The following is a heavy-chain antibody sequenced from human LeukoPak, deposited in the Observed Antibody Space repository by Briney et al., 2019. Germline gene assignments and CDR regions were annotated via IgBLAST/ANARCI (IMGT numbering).Heavy chain of an antibody. CDR3: AADGSADTAMVTDY. Sequence: ASVKVSCKASGFTFTSSAVQWVRQARGQRLEWIGWIVVGSGNTNYEQKFQERVTITRDMSTSTAYMELSSLRSEDTAVYYCAADGSADTAMVTDYWGQGTLVTVSS. V-gene: IGHV1-58*01. D-gene: IGHD5-18*01. CDR1: GFTFTSSA. J-gene: IGHJ4*02. CDR2: IVVGSGNT.